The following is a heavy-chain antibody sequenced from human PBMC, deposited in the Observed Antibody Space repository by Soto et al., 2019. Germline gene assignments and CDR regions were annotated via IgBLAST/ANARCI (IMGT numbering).Heavy chain of an antibody. V-gene: IGHV5-51*01. CDR1: GYTFTDYW. J-gene: IGHJ6*02. Sequence: GESLKISCKGSGYTFTDYWIGWVRQMPGKGPEWMGIIYPGDSDTKYNPSFQGQVTISADKSITTTYLQWSSLKASDTAIYYCAASIFYYGMDVWGQGTTVTVSS. CDR3: AASIFYYGMDV. CDR2: IYPGDSDT.